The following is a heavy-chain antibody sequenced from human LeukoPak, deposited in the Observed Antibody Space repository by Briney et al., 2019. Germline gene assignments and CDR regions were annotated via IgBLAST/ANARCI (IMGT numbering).Heavy chain of an antibody. CDR2: IYYSGST. CDR3: AKNFLGAAAYFDH. J-gene: IGHJ4*02. V-gene: IGHV4-59*08. CDR1: GGSISSYY. D-gene: IGHD6-13*01. Sequence: ASETLSLTCTASGGSISSYYWSWIRQPPGKGLEWIGYIYYSGSTNYNPSLKSRGSKPVGTSKNQSSLKLSSVTAPDTALDYCAKNFLGAAAYFDHWGQGTLSPSPQ.